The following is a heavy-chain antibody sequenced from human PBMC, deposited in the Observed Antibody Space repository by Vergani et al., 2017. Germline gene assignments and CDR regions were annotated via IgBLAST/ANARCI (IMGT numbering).Heavy chain of an antibody. Sequence: QLQLQESGSGLVKPSQTLSLTSAVSGGSISSGGYSWSWIRQPPGKGLEWIGYIYHSGSTYYNPSLKSRVTISVDRSKNQFSLKLSSVTAADTAVYYCARGHDSSGYYYDYWGQGTLVTVSS. CDR1: GGSISSGGYS. V-gene: IGHV4-30-2*01. D-gene: IGHD3-22*01. CDR3: ARGHDSSGYYYDY. CDR2: IYHSGST. J-gene: IGHJ4*02.